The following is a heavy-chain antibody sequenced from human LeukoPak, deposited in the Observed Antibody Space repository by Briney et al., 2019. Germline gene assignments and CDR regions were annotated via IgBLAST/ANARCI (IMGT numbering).Heavy chain of an antibody. CDR2: ISSSSSFV. V-gene: IGHV3-21*01. Sequence: GGSLRLSCAASGFTFSSYTMNWVCQAPGKGLEWVSSISSSSSFVYYADSLKGRFTISRDNAKNSLFLQMNSLRAEDTAVYYCARGSGPIDYWGQGALVTVSS. D-gene: IGHD2-15*01. J-gene: IGHJ4*02. CDR3: ARGSGPIDY. CDR1: GFTFSSYT.